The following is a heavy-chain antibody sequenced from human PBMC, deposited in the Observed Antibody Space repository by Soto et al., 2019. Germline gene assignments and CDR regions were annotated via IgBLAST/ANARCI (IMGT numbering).Heavy chain of an antibody. J-gene: IGHJ6*02. CDR3: ARLSSGSYYNACYYGMDV. CDR2: MNPNSGNT. D-gene: IGHD3-10*01. CDR1: GHTFTSYD. Sequence: ASVKVSCKASGHTFTSYDINWVRQATGQGLEWMGWMNPNSGNTGYAQKFQGRVTMTRNTSISTAYMELSSLRSEDTAVYYCARLSSGSYYNACYYGMDVWGQGTTVTVSS. V-gene: IGHV1-8*01.